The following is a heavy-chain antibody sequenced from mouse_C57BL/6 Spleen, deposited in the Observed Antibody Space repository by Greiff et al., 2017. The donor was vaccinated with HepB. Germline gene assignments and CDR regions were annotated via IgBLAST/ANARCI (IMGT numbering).Heavy chain of an antibody. CDR3: ARRQMITTWDYAMDY. CDR2: ISSGSSTI. V-gene: IGHV5-17*01. J-gene: IGHJ4*01. CDR1: GFTFSDYG. D-gene: IGHD2-4*01. Sequence: DVKLVESGGGLVKPGGSLKLSCAASGFTFSDYGMHWVRQAPEKGLEWVAYISSGSSTIYYADTVKGRFTISRDNAKNTLFLQMTSLRSEDTAMYYCARRQMITTWDYAMDYWGQGTSVTVSS.